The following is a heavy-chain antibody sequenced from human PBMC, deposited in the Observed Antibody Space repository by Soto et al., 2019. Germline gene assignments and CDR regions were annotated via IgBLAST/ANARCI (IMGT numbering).Heavy chain of an antibody. D-gene: IGHD3-10*02. V-gene: IGHV3-30*03. CDR2: ISYDGSNK. J-gene: IGHJ4*02. CDR1: GFTFSSYG. Sequence: GGSLRLSCAASGFTFSSYGMHWVRQAPGKGLEWVAVISYDGSNKYYADSVKGRFTISRDNSKNTLYLQMNSLRAEDTAVYYCARHVQAYYFDYWGQGTLVTVSS. CDR3: ARHVQAYYFDY.